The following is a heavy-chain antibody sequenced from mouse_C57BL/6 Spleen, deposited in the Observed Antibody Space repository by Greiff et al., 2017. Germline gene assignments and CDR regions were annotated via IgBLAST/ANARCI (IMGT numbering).Heavy chain of an antibody. CDR1: GYTFTSYW. J-gene: IGHJ3*01. Sequence: QVQLQQPGAELVKPGASVKLSCKASGYTFTSYWMHWVKQRPGQGLEWIGMIHTNSGSTNYNEKFKSKATLTVDKSSSTAYMQLSSLTSEVSAVYYCARPLYVYWKVPYWGQGTLVTVSA. V-gene: IGHV1-64*01. D-gene: IGHD2-2*01. CDR2: IHTNSGST. CDR3: ARPLYVYWKVPY.